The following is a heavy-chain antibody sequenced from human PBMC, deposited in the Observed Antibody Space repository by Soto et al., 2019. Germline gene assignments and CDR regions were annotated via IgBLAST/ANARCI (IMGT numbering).Heavy chain of an antibody. V-gene: IGHV3-73*01. CDR1: GFTFSGSA. CDR2: IRSKANSYAT. J-gene: IGHJ4*02. CDR3: TTPSIVVVPAAMPAADY. D-gene: IGHD2-2*01. Sequence: GGSLRLSCAASGFTFSGSAMHWVRQASGKGLEWVGRIRSKANSYATAYAASVKGRFTISRDDSKNTAYLQMNSLKTEDTAGDYCTTPSIVVVPAAMPAADYGGQGTLVTVSA.